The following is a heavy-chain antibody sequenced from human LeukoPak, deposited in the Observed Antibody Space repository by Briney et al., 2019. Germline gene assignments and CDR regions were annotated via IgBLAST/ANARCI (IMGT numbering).Heavy chain of an antibody. J-gene: IGHJ4*01. CDR2: TYCRPNCYP. Sequence: SQTLSLTCAISGDSVGRNGVAWNWIRQSPSRGLEWLGRTYCRPNCYPDYALSMKSRITIISDTSNNQFYLHLNSVTPEDTAVYYCTRGQKSAFDYWGQGTLGTVSS. CDR3: TRGQKSAFDY. CDR1: GDSVGRNGVA. V-gene: IGHV6-1*01.